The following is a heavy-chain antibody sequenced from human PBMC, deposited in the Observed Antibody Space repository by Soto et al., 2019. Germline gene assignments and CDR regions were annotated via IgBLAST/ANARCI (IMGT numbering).Heavy chain of an antibody. D-gene: IGHD3-3*01. V-gene: IGHV1-3*01. Sequence: GASVKVSCKASGYTFTSYAMHWVRQAPGQRLESMGWINAGNGNTKYSQKFQGRVTMTEDTSTDTAYMELSSLRSEDTAVYYCATVRVKYYDFPYAFDIWGQGTMVTVSS. CDR1: GYTFTSYA. CDR2: INAGNGNT. J-gene: IGHJ3*02. CDR3: ATVRVKYYDFPYAFDI.